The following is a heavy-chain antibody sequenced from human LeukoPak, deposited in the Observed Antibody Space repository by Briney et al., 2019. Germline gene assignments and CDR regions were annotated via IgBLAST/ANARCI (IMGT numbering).Heavy chain of an antibody. CDR2: ISSSSSTI. V-gene: IGHV3-48*01. CDR3: ARGAYYYED. J-gene: IGHJ4*02. CDR1: GFTFSGSA. D-gene: IGHD3-22*01. Sequence: GGSLRLSCAASGFTFSGSAMHWVRRAPGKGLEWVSYISSSSSTIYYADSVKGRFTISRDNAKNSLYLQMNSLRAEDTAVYYCARGAYYYEDWGQGTLVTVSS.